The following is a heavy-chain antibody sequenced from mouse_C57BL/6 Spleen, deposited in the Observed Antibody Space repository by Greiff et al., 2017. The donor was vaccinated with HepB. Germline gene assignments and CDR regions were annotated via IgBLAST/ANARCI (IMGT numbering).Heavy chain of an antibody. Sequence: VKLQQSGAELVRPGTSVKMSCKASGYTFTNYWIGWAKQRPGHGLEWIGDIYPGGGYTNYNEKFKGKATLTADKSSSTAYMQFSSLTSEDSAIYYCARHYSKPDWYFDVWGTGTTVTVSS. J-gene: IGHJ1*03. CDR1: GYTFTNYW. V-gene: IGHV1-63*01. CDR3: ARHYSKPDWYFDV. D-gene: IGHD2-5*01. CDR2: IYPGGGYT.